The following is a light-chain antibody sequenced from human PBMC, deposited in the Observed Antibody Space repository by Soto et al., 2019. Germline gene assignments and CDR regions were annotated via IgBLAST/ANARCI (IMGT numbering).Light chain of an antibody. J-gene: IGKJ1*01. CDR1: QAITNW. CDR2: RAS. Sequence: DIQLTQSPSTVYASVGDRVTITCRASQAITNWMAWYQQKPGKAPKLLIYRASTLERGVPSRFSGSGSGKEFTLTISGLQPDDFATYYCQQYDKFSHTFGQGTKVEIK. V-gene: IGKV1-5*03. CDR3: QQYDKFSHT.